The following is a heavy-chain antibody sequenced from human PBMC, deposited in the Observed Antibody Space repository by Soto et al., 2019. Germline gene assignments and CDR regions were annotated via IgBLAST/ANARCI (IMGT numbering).Heavy chain of an antibody. CDR3: ARGPNSDC. CDR1: GFSVGGNY. D-gene: IGHD2-21*01. V-gene: IGHV3-53*01. J-gene: IGHJ4*02. Sequence: GGSLRLSCAASGFSVGGNYMSWVRQAPGKRLELVSLIYSGGNPFYADSMKGRFTLSRDNSNNMLYLQMDSLRAEDTAVYYCARGPNSDCWGQGTLVTVSS. CDR2: IYSGGNP.